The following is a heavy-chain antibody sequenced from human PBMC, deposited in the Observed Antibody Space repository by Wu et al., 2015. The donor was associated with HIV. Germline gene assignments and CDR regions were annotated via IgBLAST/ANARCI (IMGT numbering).Heavy chain of an antibody. J-gene: IGHJ6*01. Sequence: QVQLVQSGAEVKKPGSSVKVSCQASGGTFSSYAVSWVRQAPGQGLEWMGGIIPVFGTADYAQKFQGRVTITTDESTSRAYMELSSLRSEDTAVYYCARAMIVWLNYYYYYGMDVWGQGTTVTVSS. CDR1: GGTFSSYA. CDR3: ARAMIVWLNYYYYYGMDV. D-gene: IGHD3-22*01. V-gene: IGHV1-69*05. CDR2: IIPVFGTA.